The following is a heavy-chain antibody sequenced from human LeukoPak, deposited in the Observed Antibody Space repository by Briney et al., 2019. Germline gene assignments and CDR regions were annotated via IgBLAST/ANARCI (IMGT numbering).Heavy chain of an antibody. J-gene: IGHJ4*02. D-gene: IGHD6-19*01. CDR1: GFTFSDYA. Sequence: GGSLRLSCVASGFTFSDYAMNWVRQAPGKGLEWVSTFKTKYHQVYYAESVRGRFTISTDNSRNTVFLQVNSLRAEDTAVYYCVPPGSGWSTTWGQGTLVTVSS. V-gene: IGHV3-23*05. CDR3: VPPGSGWSTT. CDR2: FKTKYHQV.